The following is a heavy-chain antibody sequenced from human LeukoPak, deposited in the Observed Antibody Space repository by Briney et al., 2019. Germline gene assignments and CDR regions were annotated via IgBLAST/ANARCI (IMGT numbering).Heavy chain of an antibody. CDR3: ARSPGYSSGWYYYYYYMDV. D-gene: IGHD6-19*01. V-gene: IGHV4-4*07. CDR1: GGSISSYY. J-gene: IGHJ6*03. CDR2: IYTSGST. Sequence: SETLSLTCTVSGGSISSYYWSWIRQPAGKGLEWIGRIYTSGSTNYNPSLKSRVTMSVDTSKNQFSLKLSSVTAADTAVYYCARSPGYSSGWYYYYYYMDVWGKGTTVTVSS.